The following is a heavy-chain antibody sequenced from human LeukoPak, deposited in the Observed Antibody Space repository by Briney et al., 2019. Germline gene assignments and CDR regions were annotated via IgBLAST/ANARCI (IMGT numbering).Heavy chain of an antibody. CDR1: GFTFSSYW. CDR2: IKQDGSEK. V-gene: IGHV3-7*01. CDR3: ARQGSGYFHYYYYYMDV. J-gene: IGHJ6*03. Sequence: GGSLRLSCAASGFTFSSYWMSWVRQAPGKGREWVANIKQDGSEKYYVDSVKGRFTISRDNAKNSLYLQMNSLRAEDTAVYYCARQGSGYFHYYYYYMDVWGKGTTVTVSS. D-gene: IGHD3-22*01.